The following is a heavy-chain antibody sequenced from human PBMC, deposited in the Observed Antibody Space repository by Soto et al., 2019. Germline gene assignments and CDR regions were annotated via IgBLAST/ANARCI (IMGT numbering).Heavy chain of an antibody. J-gene: IGHJ4*02. D-gene: IGHD5-12*01. CDR3: ARDGYNENAFDY. CDR1: GGTFSSYA. Sequence: QVQLVQSGAAVKKPGSSVKVSCKASGGTFSSYAISWVRQAPGQGLEWMGGIIPIVGTANYAQKFQGRVTITADESTSTAYMELSSLRSEDTAVYYCARDGYNENAFDYWGQGTLVTVSS. CDR2: IIPIVGTA. V-gene: IGHV1-69*01.